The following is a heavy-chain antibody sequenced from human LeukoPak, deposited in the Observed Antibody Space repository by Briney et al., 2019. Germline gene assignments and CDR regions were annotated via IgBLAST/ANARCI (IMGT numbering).Heavy chain of an antibody. CDR2: IFYSGST. Sequence: PSETLSLTCNVSGYSISGGYYWGWIRQTPGKGLEWIGSIFYSGSTYYNPSLKSRITISVDTSKNQFSLKLSSVTAADTAVYYCARAPTMIVVVTTTPHFDYWGQGTLVSVSS. V-gene: IGHV4-38-2*02. J-gene: IGHJ4*02. D-gene: IGHD3-22*01. CDR3: ARAPTMIVVVTTTPHFDY. CDR1: GYSISGGYY.